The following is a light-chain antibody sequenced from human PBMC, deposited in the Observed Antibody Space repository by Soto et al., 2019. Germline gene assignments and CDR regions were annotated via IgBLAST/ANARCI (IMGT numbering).Light chain of an antibody. CDR2: DNT. J-gene: IGLJ1*01. V-gene: IGLV1-40*01. CDR1: STNMGAGYD. Sequence: QSSLTQPPSVSGAPGQRVTISCSGSSTNMGAGYDVHWYQQLPGTAPKLLIYDNTKRPSGVPDRFSGSKSGTSASLAITGLQAEDEADYYCQSYDTRLSGSCVFGTGTKVTVL. CDR3: QSYDTRLSGSCV.